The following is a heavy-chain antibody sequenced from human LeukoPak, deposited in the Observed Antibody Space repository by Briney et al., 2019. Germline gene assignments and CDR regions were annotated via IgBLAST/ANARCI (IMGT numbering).Heavy chain of an antibody. CDR1: GGSISSSSYY. V-gene: IGHV4-39*07. CDR2: IYYSGST. CDR3: ARDLRYCSGGSCYAWQYNWFDP. D-gene: IGHD2-15*01. Sequence: SETLSLTCTVSGGSISSSSYYWGWIRQPPGTGLEWIGSIYYSGSTYYNPSLKSRVTISVDTSKNQFSLKLSSVTAADTAVYYCARDLRYCSGGSCYAWQYNWFDPWGQGTLVTVSS. J-gene: IGHJ5*02.